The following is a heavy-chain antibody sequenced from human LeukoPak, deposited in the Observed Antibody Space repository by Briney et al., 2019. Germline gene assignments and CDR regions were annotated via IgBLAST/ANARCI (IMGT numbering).Heavy chain of an antibody. V-gene: IGHV3-49*04. CDR1: GFTFSSYS. Sequence: TGGSLRLSCAASGFTFSSYSMNWVRQAPGKGLEWVSFIRRKAHGGTTEYGASVKGRLSSSRDDSKSIAYLQMNSLKSEDTAVYFCTRVTYYYDNSGYFHFDYWGQGTLVTVSS. J-gene: IGHJ4*02. CDR3: TRVTYYYDNSGYFHFDY. CDR2: IRRKAHGGTT. D-gene: IGHD3-22*01.